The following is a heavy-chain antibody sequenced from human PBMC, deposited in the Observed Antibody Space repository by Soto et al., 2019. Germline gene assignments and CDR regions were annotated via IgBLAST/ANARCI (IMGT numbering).Heavy chain of an antibody. D-gene: IGHD6-13*01. CDR3: ARHPERIAEIGWFDP. CDR2: LYSDGST. J-gene: IGHJ5*02. Sequence: HPGGSLRLSCVVSGFSVCSNYMSWVRQAPGKGLDWVSVLYSDGSTYYADSVKGRFTISRDNAKNSLYLQMNSLRAEDTAVYYCARHPERIAEIGWFDPWGQGTLVTVSS. V-gene: IGHV3-66*04. CDR1: GFSVCSNY.